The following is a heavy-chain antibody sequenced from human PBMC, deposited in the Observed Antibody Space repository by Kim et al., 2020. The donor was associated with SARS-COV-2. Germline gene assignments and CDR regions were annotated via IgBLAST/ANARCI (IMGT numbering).Heavy chain of an antibody. CDR3: AKARRIVGATGMDY. J-gene: IGHJ4*02. CDR2: ISYDGSNK. V-gene: IGHV3-30*18. Sequence: GGSLRLSCAASGFTFSSYGMHWVRQAPGKGLEWVAVISYDGSNKYYADSVKGRFTISRDNSKNTLYLQMNSLRAEDTAVYYCAKARRIVGATGMDYWGQG. D-gene: IGHD1-26*01. CDR1: GFTFSSYG.